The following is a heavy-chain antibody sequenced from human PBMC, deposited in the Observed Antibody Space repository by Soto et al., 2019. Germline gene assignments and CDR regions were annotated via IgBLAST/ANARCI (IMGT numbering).Heavy chain of an antibody. D-gene: IGHD4-17*01. V-gene: IGHV1-3*01. CDR2: INAGNGNT. CDR3: AKIMLTVTTAAFDI. CDR1: GYNFTTYA. Sequence: ASVKVSCKASGYNFTTYAMHWVRQAPGQRLEWMGWINAGNGNTKYSQKFQGRVTITRDTSASTAYMELSSLRSEDTAVYYCAKIMLTVTTAAFDIWGQGTMVTVSS. J-gene: IGHJ3*02.